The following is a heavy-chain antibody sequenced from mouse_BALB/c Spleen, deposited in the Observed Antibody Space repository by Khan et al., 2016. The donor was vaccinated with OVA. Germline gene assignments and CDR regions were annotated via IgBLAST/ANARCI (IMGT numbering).Heavy chain of an antibody. CDR1: GYTFPDYE. CDR2: IDPKTGVT. Sequence: QVQLKQSGAELVRPGASVTLSCKASGYTFPDYELHWVKQTPVHGTEWIGVIDPKTGVTAYNQKFKGKATLTADKSSSTAYMELRSLTSEDSAVYYCTRSTFAYWGQGTLVTVSA. J-gene: IGHJ3*01. V-gene: IGHV1-15*01. CDR3: TRSTFAY.